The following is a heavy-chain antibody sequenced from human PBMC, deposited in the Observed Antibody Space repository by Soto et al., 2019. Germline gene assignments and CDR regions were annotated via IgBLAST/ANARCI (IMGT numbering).Heavy chain of an antibody. J-gene: IGHJ4*02. V-gene: IGHV3-33*01. CDR3: ARDGDANSGFGKDY. CDR2: IWPDGGNK. D-gene: IGHD3-16*01. CDR1: GFTFSDYG. Sequence: RRLSCAASGFTFSDYGMHWVRQAPGKGLQWVAFIWPDGGNKYYAESVKGRFTISRDNSKNSVYLQMNNVRDEDTAVYYCARDGDANSGFGKDYWGQGTLVTVSS.